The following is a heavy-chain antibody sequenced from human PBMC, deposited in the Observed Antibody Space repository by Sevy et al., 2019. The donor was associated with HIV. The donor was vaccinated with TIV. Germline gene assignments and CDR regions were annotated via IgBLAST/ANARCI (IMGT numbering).Heavy chain of an antibody. V-gene: IGHV3-30-3*01. J-gene: IGHJ3*01. CDR1: GFTFSSYP. Sequence: GGSLRLSCAASGFTFSSYPMHWVRQAPGKGLGWVSFISFDGTDKYYADSVKGRFTITRDNSKNTLFLQMNSLGAEDTAFYYCVRETTMLPRGAFDFWGQGTMVTVSS. CDR3: VRETTMLPRGAFDF. CDR2: ISFDGTDK. D-gene: IGHD3-10*01.